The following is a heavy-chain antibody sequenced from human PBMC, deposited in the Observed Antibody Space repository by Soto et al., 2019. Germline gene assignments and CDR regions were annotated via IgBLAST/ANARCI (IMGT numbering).Heavy chain of an antibody. CDR2: INPRDGST. J-gene: IGHJ4*02. CDR1: GFTFTDYY. D-gene: IGHD2-21*02. CDR3: ARGSGVVTAVLAY. Sequence: QVQLVQFGAEVKKPGASVKVSCKASGFTFTDYYMHWVRQAPGQGLEWMAMINPRDGSTTYAQKFQGRVTVTRDTSSRIVYMEVTTLRFDDTAVYYCARGSGVVTAVLAYWGQGTLITVSS. V-gene: IGHV1-46*01.